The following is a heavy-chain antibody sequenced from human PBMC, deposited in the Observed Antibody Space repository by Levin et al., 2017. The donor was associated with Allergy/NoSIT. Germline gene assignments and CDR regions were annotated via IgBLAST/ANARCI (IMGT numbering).Heavy chain of an antibody. CDR1: GGTFSSYA. V-gene: IGHV1-69*06. J-gene: IGHJ6*03. CDR3: WVRSKLERRLYHYYYYMDV. Sequence: KISCKASGGTFSSYAISWVRQAPGQGLEWMGGIIPIFGTANYAQKFQGRVTITADKSTSTAYMELSSLRSEDTAVYYCWVRSKLERRLYHYYYYMDVWGKGTTVTVSS. D-gene: IGHD1-1*01. CDR2: IIPIFGTA.